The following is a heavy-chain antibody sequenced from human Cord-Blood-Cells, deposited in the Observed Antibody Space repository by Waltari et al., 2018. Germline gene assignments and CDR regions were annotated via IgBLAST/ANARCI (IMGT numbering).Heavy chain of an antibody. CDR3: ARGGTGDKGAFDI. D-gene: IGHD7-27*01. CDR1: RYPFTGHY. V-gene: IGHV1-2*02. J-gene: IGHJ3*02. CDR2: INPNSGGT. Sequence: QVQLVQSGAEVKKHGASVKVPCKASRYPFTGHYLPWVRQAPGQGLEWMGWINPNSGGTNYAQKFQGRVTMTRDTSISTAYMELSRLRSDDTAVYYCARGGTGDKGAFDIWGQGTMVTVSS.